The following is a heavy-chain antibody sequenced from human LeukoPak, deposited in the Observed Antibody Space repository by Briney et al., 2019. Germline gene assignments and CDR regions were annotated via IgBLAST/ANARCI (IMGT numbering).Heavy chain of an antibody. Sequence: GGTLRLSCAASGFIFSSHGMNWVRQAPGKGLEWVSGIRPSGDMTYYADSVKGRFTISRDNYKNTVYLQMDSLRVEDTAVYYCARDSSGWYHWFDPWGQGTLVTVSS. V-gene: IGHV3-23*01. J-gene: IGHJ5*02. CDR1: GFIFSSHG. CDR3: ARDSSGWYHWFDP. D-gene: IGHD6-19*01. CDR2: IRPSGDMT.